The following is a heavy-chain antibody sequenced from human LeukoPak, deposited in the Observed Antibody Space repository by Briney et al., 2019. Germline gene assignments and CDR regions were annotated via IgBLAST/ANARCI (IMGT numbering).Heavy chain of an antibody. V-gene: IGHV3-74*01. CDR3: AKGAEYYFDSSGFIEY. J-gene: IGHJ4*02. CDR2: ITNDGTLI. Sequence: GGSLRLSCAASGFTFSYHWMHWVRQAPGKGLVWVSRITNDGTLITYADSVKGRFTISRDNAKDTLYLQMNSLRAEDTAVYYCAKGAEYYFDSSGFIEYWGQGTLVTASS. D-gene: IGHD3-22*01. CDR1: GFTFSYHW.